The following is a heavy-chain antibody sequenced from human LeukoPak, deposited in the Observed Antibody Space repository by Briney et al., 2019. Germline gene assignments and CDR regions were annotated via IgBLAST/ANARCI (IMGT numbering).Heavy chain of an antibody. CDR1: GFTVSSNY. J-gene: IGHJ3*02. CDR2: IYSGGST. D-gene: IGHD1-26*01. Sequence: GGSLRLSCAASGFTVSSNYMSWVRQAPGKGLEWVSVIYSGGSTYYADSVKGRFTISRDNSKNTLYLQMNSLRAEDTAVYYCARDSPEARGFRIGPWGGAFDIWGQGTMVTVSS. V-gene: IGHV3-53*01. CDR3: ARDSPEARGFRIGPWGGAFDI.